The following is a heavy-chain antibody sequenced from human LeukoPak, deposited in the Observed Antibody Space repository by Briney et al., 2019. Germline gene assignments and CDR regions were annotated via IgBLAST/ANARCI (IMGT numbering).Heavy chain of an antibody. V-gene: IGHV3-48*03. CDR3: AELGITMIGGV. Sequence: PGGSLRLSCTASGFTFGDYAMSWVRQAPGKGLEWVSYISSSGSTIYYADSVKGRFTISRDNAKNSLYLQMYSLRAEDTAVYYCAELGITMIGGVWGKGTTVTISS. J-gene: IGHJ6*04. D-gene: IGHD3-10*02. CDR2: ISSSGSTI. CDR1: GFTFGDYA.